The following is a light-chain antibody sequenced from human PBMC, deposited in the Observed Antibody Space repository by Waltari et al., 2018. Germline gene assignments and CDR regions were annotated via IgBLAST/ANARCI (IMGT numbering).Light chain of an antibody. CDR1: QSISKY. Sequence: DIQMTQSPSRMSASLGDRVTITCRASQSISKYLNWYQQRPGKAPKLLIYGKSSLQSGVPSRFSGSGSGTDFTLTINTLQPEDFATYFCQQSYGPPYTFGQGTRLEIK. V-gene: IGKV1-39*01. CDR2: GKS. J-gene: IGKJ2*01. CDR3: QQSYGPPYT.